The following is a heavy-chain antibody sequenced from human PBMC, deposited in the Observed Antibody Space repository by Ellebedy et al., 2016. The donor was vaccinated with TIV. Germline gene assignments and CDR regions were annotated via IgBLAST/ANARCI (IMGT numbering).Heavy chain of an antibody. J-gene: IGHJ4*02. CDR3: AKGGVVAATGDY. V-gene: IGHV3-30-3*01. Sequence: GESLKISCAASGFTFSSYAMHWVRQASGKGLEWVAVISYDGSNKYYADSVKGRFTISRDNSKNTLYLQMNSLRAEDTAVYYCAKGGVVAATGDYWGQGTLVTVSS. D-gene: IGHD2-15*01. CDR2: ISYDGSNK. CDR1: GFTFSSYA.